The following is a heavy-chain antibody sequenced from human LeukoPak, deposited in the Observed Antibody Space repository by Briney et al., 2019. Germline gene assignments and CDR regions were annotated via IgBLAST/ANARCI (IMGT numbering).Heavy chain of an antibody. CDR1: GSTFSSYS. CDR2: ISPSGDST. D-gene: IGHD6-13*01. V-gene: IGHV3-23*01. CDR3: ARRQPAAGDTDYFGC. Sequence: GGSLRLSCAASGSTFSSYSMSWVRQAPGEGLEWVSAISPSGDSTSYPDSVKGRFTISRDNSKNTLYLQMNSLTPEDTAVYYCARRQPAAGDTDYFGCWGQGTLVTVSS. J-gene: IGHJ4*02.